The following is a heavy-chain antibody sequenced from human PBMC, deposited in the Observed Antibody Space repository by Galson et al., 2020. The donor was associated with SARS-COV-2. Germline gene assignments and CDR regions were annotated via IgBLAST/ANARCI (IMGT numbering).Heavy chain of an antibody. D-gene: IGHD2-2*01. CDR2: INNNSGNA. CDR3: ARAEEGIVVVPAAIGRDYYYYMDV. J-gene: IGHJ6*03. Sequence: ASVKVSCNASCYTFTSYAMNWVRQAPGQGLEWMGWINNNSGNATYDKGFTGRFVFSLDTSVSRAYLQISSLKAEDTAVYYCARAEEGIVVVPAAIGRDYYYYMDVWGKGTTVTVSS. CDR1: CYTFTSYA. V-gene: IGHV7-4-1*02.